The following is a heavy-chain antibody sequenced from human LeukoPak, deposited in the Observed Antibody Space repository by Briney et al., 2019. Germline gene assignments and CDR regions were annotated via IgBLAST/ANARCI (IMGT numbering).Heavy chain of an antibody. CDR3: ARDWTKGLDDAFDI. CDR2: ISRSGSTI. Sequence: GGSLRLSCEASGFTFKDYEMNWVRQAPGKGLEWVSHISRSGSTIYYADSVKGRFTISRDNAKNSLYLQMNSLRAEDTAVYYCARDWTKGLDDAFDIWGQGTMVTVSS. CDR1: GFTFKDYE. J-gene: IGHJ3*02. V-gene: IGHV3-48*03. D-gene: IGHD3/OR15-3a*01.